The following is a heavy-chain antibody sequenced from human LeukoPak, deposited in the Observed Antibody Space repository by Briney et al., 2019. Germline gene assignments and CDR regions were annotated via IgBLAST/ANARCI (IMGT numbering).Heavy chain of an antibody. Sequence: NASETLSLTCTVSGGSVSSSYCWGWIRQHPGKGLEWIGYIYYSGSTYYNPSLKSRVTISVDTSKNQFSLRLNSVTAADTAVYYCTRDGPRSSGYPDTWGQGTLVTVSS. CDR2: IYYSGST. CDR3: TRDGPRSSGYPDT. J-gene: IGHJ5*02. CDR1: GGSVSSSYC. V-gene: IGHV4-31*03. D-gene: IGHD3-22*01.